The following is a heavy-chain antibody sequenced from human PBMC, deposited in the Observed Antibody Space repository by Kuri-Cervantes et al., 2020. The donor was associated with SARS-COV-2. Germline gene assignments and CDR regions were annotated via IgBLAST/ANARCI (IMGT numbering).Heavy chain of an antibody. CDR1: GGSITSGGYS. D-gene: IGHD1-26*01. J-gene: IGHJ3*02. CDR3: AIRRSYYAFDI. Sequence: GESLKISCAVSGGSITSGGYSWSWTRQAPGKGLEWVAVISYDGSNKYYADSVKGRFTISRDNSKNTLYLQMNSLRAEDTAVYYCAIRRSYYAFDIWGQGTMVTVSS. CDR2: ISYDGSNK. V-gene: IGHV3-30*04.